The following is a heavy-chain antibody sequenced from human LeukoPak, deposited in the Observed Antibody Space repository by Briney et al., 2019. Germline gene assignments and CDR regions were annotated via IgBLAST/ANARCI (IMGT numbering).Heavy chain of an antibody. CDR3: SRGDRRDY. J-gene: IGHJ4*02. Sequence: PGGSLRLSCAASGFTFSSYWMSWVRQAPGKGLEWVSSIDSSGGYMFYADSVKGRFIISRDNAKDSLYLQMNSLRVEDTAVYYCSRGDRRDYWGQGTLVTVSS. CDR1: GFTFSSYW. CDR2: IDSSGGYM. V-gene: IGHV3-21*06.